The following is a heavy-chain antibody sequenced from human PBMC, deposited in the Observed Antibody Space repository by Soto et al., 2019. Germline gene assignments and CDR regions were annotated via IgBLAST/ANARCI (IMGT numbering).Heavy chain of an antibody. CDR2: INPNSGGT. D-gene: IGHD6-19*01. CDR1: GYTFTGYY. J-gene: IGHJ6*02. Sequence: QVQLVQSGAEVKKPGASVKVSCKASGYTFTGYYMHWVRQAPGQGLEWMGWINPNSGGTNYAQKCQGWVTMTRDTSISTAYMELSRLRSDDTAVYYCARDQLGSIAVAGRDYYYYGMDVWGQGTTVTVSS. V-gene: IGHV1-2*04. CDR3: ARDQLGSIAVAGRDYYYYGMDV.